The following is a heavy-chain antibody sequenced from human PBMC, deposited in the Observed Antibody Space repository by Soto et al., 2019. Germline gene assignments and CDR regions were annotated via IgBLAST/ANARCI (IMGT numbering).Heavy chain of an antibody. CDR2: FIPVIDTA. D-gene: IGHD1-1*01. V-gene: IGHV1-69*11. J-gene: IGHJ4*02. Sequence: GASVKVSCKASGASFSNFAMSWLRQAPGQGLEWIGSFIPVIDTAKYAQKLQGRVTITADESTRTAYMELTSLRSEDTAVYYCARGRDGHNSYNFDHWGQGTLVTVSS. CDR1: GASFSNFA. CDR3: ARGRDGHNSYNFDH.